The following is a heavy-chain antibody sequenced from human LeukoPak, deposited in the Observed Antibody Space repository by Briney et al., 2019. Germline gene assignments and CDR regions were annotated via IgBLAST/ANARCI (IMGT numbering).Heavy chain of an antibody. J-gene: IGHJ4*02. CDR2: IKQDGSEK. V-gene: IGHV3-7*01. CDR1: GFIFSSYW. CDR3: ARDPRYSSGWYHDY. D-gene: IGHD6-19*01. Sequence: GGSLRLSCAASGFIFSSYWMSWVRQAPGKGLEWVANIKQDGSEKYYVDSVKGRFTISRDNAKNSLYLQMNSLRAEDTAVYYCARDPRYSSGWYHDYWGQGTLVTVSS.